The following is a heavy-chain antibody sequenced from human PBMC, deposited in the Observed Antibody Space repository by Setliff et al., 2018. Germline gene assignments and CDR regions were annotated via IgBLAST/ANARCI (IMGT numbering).Heavy chain of an antibody. V-gene: IGHV4-39*07. J-gene: IGHJ4*02. Sequence: PSETLSLTCTVPGDSISSFSYYWGWIRQPPGKGLEWIGTIYDSGKAYYNPSLKSRVTMSVDSSKNQFSLKLSSVTAADTAVYYCARGGTYRYFDYWGQGALVTVSS. CDR1: GDSISSFSYY. CDR2: IYDSGKA. CDR3: ARGGTYRYFDY.